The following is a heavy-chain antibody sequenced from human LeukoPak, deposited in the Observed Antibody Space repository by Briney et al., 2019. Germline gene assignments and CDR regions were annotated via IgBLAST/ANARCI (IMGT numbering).Heavy chain of an antibody. CDR3: ARDQDRQDYYYYMDV. D-gene: IGHD3-22*01. J-gene: IGHJ6*03. CDR2: IIPIFGTG. Sequence: ASVKVSCKASGGTFSSYAISWVRQAPGQGLEWMGGIIPIFGTGNYAQKFQGRVTITTDESTSTAYMELSSLRSEDTAVYYCARDQDRQDYYYYMDVWGKGTTVTVSS. V-gene: IGHV1-69*05. CDR1: GGTFSSYA.